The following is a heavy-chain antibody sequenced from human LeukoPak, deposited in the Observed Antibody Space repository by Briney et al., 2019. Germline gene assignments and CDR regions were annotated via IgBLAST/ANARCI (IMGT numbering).Heavy chain of an antibody. CDR1: GGSISSTNW. Sequence: SGTLSLTCGVSGGSISSTNWWTWVRQPPGKGLEWIGEVNVLGNTKYNPSLESRVTISIDKSENHVSLKLTSVTAADTAVYYCAREGGPFRPLDYSGQGTLVTVSS. J-gene: IGHJ4*02. CDR2: VNVLGNT. V-gene: IGHV4-4*02. D-gene: IGHD2/OR15-2a*01. CDR3: AREGGPFRPLDY.